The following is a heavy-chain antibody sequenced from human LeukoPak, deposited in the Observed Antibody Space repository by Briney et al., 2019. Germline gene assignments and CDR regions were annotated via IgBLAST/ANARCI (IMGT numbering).Heavy chain of an antibody. J-gene: IGHJ6*02. CDR3: ARERGIVGATKLGYYYYGMDV. D-gene: IGHD1-26*01. Sequence: SVKVSCKASGGTFSSYAISWVRQAPGQGLEWMGGIIPIFGTANYAQKFQGRVTITADESTSTAYMELSSLRSEDTAVYYCARERGIVGATKLGYYYYGMDVWGQGTTVTVSS. V-gene: IGHV1-69*13. CDR1: GGTFSSYA. CDR2: IIPIFGTA.